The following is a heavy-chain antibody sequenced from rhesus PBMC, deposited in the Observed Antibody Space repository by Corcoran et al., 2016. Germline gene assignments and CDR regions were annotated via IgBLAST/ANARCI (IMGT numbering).Heavy chain of an antibody. CDR1: GGSISSNY. CDR2: LYGSGSST. D-gene: IGHD6-25*01. V-gene: IGHV4S11*01. J-gene: IGHJ4*01. CDR3: ARGPGSSDY. Sequence: QVQLQESGPGLVKPLETLSLTCAVSGGSISSNYWSWIRQPPGKGLEWIGYLYGSGSSTNYHPSLKSRVTLSVDTSKNQFSLKLSSVTAADTAVYYCARGPGSSDYWGQGVLVTVSS.